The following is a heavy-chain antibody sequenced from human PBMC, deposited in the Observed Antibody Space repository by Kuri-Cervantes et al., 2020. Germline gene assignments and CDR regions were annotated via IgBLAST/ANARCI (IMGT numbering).Heavy chain of an antibody. CDR3: AKDHLGSWVIAAVLFDY. V-gene: IGHV3-21*04. CDR2: ISSSSSYI. D-gene: IGHD6-13*01. J-gene: IGHJ4*02. CDR1: AFTFSSYN. Sequence: GESLKISCAASAFTFSSYNMNWVRQAPGKGLEWVSSISSSSSYIYYADSVKGRFTISRDNAKNSLYLQMNSLRAEDTAVYYCAKDHLGSWVIAAVLFDYWGQGTLVTVSS.